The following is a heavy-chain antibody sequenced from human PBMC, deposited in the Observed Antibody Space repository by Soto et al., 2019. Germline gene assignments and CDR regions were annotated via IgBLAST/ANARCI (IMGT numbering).Heavy chain of an antibody. Sequence: QITLKESGPTLVNPTQPLTLTCTFSGFSLSTSGVGVGWIRQPPGKALEWLALIYWDDDKRYSPSLKSRLTITKDTSKNQVVLTITNMDPVDTATYYCARVLEIFGVVIINWFDPWGQGTLVTVSS. J-gene: IGHJ5*02. CDR2: IYWDDDK. CDR3: ARVLEIFGVVIINWFDP. V-gene: IGHV2-5*02. D-gene: IGHD3-3*01. CDR1: GFSLSTSGVG.